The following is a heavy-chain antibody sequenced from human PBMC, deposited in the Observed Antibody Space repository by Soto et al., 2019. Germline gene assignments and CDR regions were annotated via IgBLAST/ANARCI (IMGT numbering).Heavy chain of an antibody. CDR2: IIPIFGTA. J-gene: IGHJ6*02. Sequence: SVKVSCKASGGTFSSYAISWVRQAPGQGLEWMGGIIPIFGTANYAQKFQGRVTITADESTSTAYMELSSLRSEDTAVYYCATIGYCSGGSCPERPYYYGMDVWGQGTTVTV. CDR3: ATIGYCSGGSCPERPYYYGMDV. V-gene: IGHV1-69*13. D-gene: IGHD2-15*01. CDR1: GGTFSSYA.